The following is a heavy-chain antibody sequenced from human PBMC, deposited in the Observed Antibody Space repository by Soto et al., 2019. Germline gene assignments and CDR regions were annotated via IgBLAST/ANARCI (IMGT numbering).Heavy chain of an antibody. Sequence: QVQLQESGPGLVKPSQTLSLTCTLSGGSISSGDYYWSWIRQPPGKGLEWIGYIYYSGSTYYNPSLKSRVTISVDTSKNQFSLKLSSVTAADTAVYYCARMEGLRLGELSEDAFDIWGQGTMVTVSS. V-gene: IGHV4-30-4*01. CDR2: IYYSGST. J-gene: IGHJ3*02. CDR3: ARMEGLRLGELSEDAFDI. CDR1: GGSISSGDYY. D-gene: IGHD3-16*02.